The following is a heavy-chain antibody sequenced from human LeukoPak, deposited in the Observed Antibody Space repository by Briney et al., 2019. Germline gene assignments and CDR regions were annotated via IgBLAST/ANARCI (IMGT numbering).Heavy chain of an antibody. J-gene: IGHJ6*02. Sequence: PGGSLRLSCAASGFTFNTYTMNWVRQAPGKGLEWVSYISGSSGIIDYADSVRGRFTISRDNAKNSLYLQMNSLRAEDTAVYYCARDARAVVTAMGLRNYYYGMDVWGQGTTVTVSS. D-gene: IGHD2-21*02. V-gene: IGHV3-48*01. CDR3: ARDARAVVTAMGLRNYYYGMDV. CDR1: GFTFNTYT. CDR2: ISGSSGII.